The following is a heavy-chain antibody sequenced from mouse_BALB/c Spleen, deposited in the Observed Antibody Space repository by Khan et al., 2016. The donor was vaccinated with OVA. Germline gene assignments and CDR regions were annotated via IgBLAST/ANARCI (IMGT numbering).Heavy chain of an antibody. J-gene: IGHJ2*01. CDR3: ARTARRKY. D-gene: IGHD1-2*01. Sequence: VQLQQSGPGLVKPSQSLSLTCTVTGYSITSGYGWNWIRQFPGNKLEWMGYISYSGSPYYNPSLKSRISITRDTSKNQLFLQLNSVTTEDTATYYSARTARRKYWGQGTTLTVSS. CDR2: ISYSGSP. V-gene: IGHV3-2*02. CDR1: GYSITSGYG.